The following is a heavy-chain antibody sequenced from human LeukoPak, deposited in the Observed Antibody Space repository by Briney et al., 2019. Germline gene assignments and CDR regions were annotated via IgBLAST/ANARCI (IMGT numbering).Heavy chain of an antibody. Sequence: SETLSLTCTVSGGSISSYYWSWIRQPAGKGLEWIGRIYTSGSTNYNPSLKSRVTISVDKSKNQFSLKLSSVTAADTAVYYCASYSSSWHNWFDPWGQGTLVTVSS. CDR2: IYTSGST. D-gene: IGHD6-13*01. CDR3: ASYSSSWHNWFDP. V-gene: IGHV4-4*07. J-gene: IGHJ5*02. CDR1: GGSISSYY.